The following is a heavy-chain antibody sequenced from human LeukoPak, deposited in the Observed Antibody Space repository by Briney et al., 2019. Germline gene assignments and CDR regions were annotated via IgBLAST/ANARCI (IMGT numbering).Heavy chain of an antibody. V-gene: IGHV3-30-3*01. CDR1: GFTFSSYA. D-gene: IGHD3-9*01. CDR3: ARDSISYYDILTGRGDYFDY. CDR2: ISYDGSNK. J-gene: IGHJ4*02. Sequence: PGGSLRLSCAASGFTFSSYAMHWVSQAPGKWLEWVAVISYDGSNKYYADSVKGRFTISRDNSKNTLYLQMNSLRAEDTAVYYCARDSISYYDILTGRGDYFDYWGQGTLVTVSS.